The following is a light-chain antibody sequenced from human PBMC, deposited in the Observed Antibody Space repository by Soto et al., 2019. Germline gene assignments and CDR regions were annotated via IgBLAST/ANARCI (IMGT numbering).Light chain of an antibody. CDR1: QSVGSSH. J-gene: IGKJ1*01. Sequence: EIVLTQSPGTLSLTPGERATLSCRASQSVGSSHLAWYQQKPGQAPRLLIYGASSRATGIPDRFSGSGSGTDFTLTIIRLEPEDFAVYYCQQYGSAPWTFGQGTKV. CDR2: GAS. V-gene: IGKV3-20*01. CDR3: QQYGSAPWT.